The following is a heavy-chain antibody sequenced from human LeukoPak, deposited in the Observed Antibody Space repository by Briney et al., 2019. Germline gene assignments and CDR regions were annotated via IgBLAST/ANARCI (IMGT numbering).Heavy chain of an antibody. CDR1: GFTFSSYA. D-gene: IGHD2-21*01. CDR3: ATCGGDCYVPIDY. V-gene: IGHV3-23*01. Sequence: TGGSLRLSCAASGFTFSSYAMSWVRQAPGKGLEWVSAISGSGGSTYYADSVKGRFTISRDNSKNTLYLQMNSLRAEDTAVYYCATCGGDCYVPIDYWGQGTLVTVSS. CDR2: ISGSGGST. J-gene: IGHJ4*02.